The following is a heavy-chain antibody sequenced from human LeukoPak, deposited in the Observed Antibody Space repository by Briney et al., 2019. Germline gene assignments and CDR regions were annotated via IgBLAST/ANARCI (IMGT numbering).Heavy chain of an antibody. Sequence: GGSLRLSCAACGFTLSGHAMTWVRQAPGQGLYWVSVISGSGTSTYYADSVKGRFTISRDNSKNTLNVQMNSLRAEDTAVYYCAKVRRDSSGSSFDYWGQGTLVTVSS. D-gene: IGHD3-10*01. CDR3: AKVRRDSSGSSFDY. CDR2: ISGSGTST. V-gene: IGHV3-23*01. CDR1: GFTLSGHA. J-gene: IGHJ4*02.